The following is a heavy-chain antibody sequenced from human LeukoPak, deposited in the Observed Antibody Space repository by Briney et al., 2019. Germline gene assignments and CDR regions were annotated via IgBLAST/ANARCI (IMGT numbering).Heavy chain of an antibody. Sequence: SETLSLTCTASGVSFSTYYWTWLRQPAGKGLEWIGRIYSSGNTNYNPSLESRVTISVDTSKNQFSLKLNSVTAADTAVYYCARGGVPGGFYGSFDYWGQGTLVSVSS. J-gene: IGHJ4*02. CDR1: GVSFSTYY. CDR2: IYSSGNT. D-gene: IGHD3-3*01. CDR3: ARGGVPGGFYGSFDY. V-gene: IGHV4-4*07.